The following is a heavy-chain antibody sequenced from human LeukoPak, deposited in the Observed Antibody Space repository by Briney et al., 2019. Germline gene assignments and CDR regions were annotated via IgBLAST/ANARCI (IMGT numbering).Heavy chain of an antibody. CDR2: IIPIFGTA. Sequence: SVKVSCKASGGTFSSYAISWVRQAPGQGLEWMGGIIPIFGTANYAQKFQGRVTITADESTSTAYMELRSLRSDDTAVYYCAKALKTGLRFPFDPWGQGTLVTVSS. CDR3: AKALKTGLRFPFDP. J-gene: IGHJ5*02. V-gene: IGHV1-69*13. CDR1: GGTFSSYA. D-gene: IGHD3-3*01.